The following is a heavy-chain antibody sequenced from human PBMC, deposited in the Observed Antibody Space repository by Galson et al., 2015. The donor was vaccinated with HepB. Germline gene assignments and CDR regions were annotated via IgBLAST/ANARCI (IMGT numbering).Heavy chain of an antibody. J-gene: IGHJ2*01. CDR1: GGTFSSYA. CDR2: IIPIFGTA. CDR3: ASGRLSTRIVGATNWYFDL. Sequence: SVKVSCKASGGTFSSYAISWVRQAPGQGLEWMGGIIPIFGTANYAQKFQGRVTITADESTSTAYMELSSLRSEDTAVYYCASGRLSTRIVGATNWYFDLWGRGTLVTVSS. D-gene: IGHD1-26*01. V-gene: IGHV1-69*13.